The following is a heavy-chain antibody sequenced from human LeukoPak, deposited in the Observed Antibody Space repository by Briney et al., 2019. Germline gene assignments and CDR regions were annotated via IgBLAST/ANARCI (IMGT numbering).Heavy chain of an antibody. Sequence: PGGSLRLSCAASGFTLSRYSMNWVRQAPGKGLEWVSSISTSSSYIYYADSVKGRFTISRDDAKNSLYLQMNSLRAEDTAVYYCARVQGAVEYYYYMDVWGKGTTVTVSS. J-gene: IGHJ6*03. CDR2: ISTSSSYI. D-gene: IGHD1-26*01. V-gene: IGHV3-21*01. CDR3: ARVQGAVEYYYYMDV. CDR1: GFTLSRYS.